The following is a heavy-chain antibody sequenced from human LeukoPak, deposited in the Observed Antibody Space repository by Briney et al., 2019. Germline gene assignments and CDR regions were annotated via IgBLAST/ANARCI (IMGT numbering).Heavy chain of an antibody. J-gene: IGHJ3*02. CDR2: IYYSGST. Sequence: PSETLSLTCTVSGGSISSSSYYWGWIRQPPGKGLEWIGSIYYSGSTYYNPSLKGRVTISVDTSKNQFSLKLSSVTAADTAVYYCARHVQMAAPNDAFDIWGQGTMVTVSS. CDR1: GGSISSSSYY. CDR3: ARHVQMAAPNDAFDI. D-gene: IGHD5-24*01. V-gene: IGHV4-39*01.